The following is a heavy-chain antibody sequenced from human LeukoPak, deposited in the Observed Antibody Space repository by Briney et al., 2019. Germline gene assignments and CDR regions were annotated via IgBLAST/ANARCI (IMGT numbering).Heavy chain of an antibody. Sequence: GGSLSLSCLTSGFTFSTNAMSWVRQAPGKGLDWISGISGSGASTYYADSVTGRFTISRDNSRNTLYLQMNSLRGDDTAVYYCAKDVGKWESLHFFDYWGQGTLVTVSS. CDR3: AKDVGKWESLHFFDY. V-gene: IGHV3-23*01. CDR2: ISGSGAST. CDR1: GFTFSTNA. J-gene: IGHJ4*02. D-gene: IGHD1-26*01.